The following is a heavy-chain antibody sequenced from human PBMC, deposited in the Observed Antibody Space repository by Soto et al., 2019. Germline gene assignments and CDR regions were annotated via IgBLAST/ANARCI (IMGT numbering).Heavy chain of an antibody. CDR1: GFPLSSYW. Sequence: EVQLVESGGDLVQRGGSLRLSGAASGFPLSSYWMHWVRNTPGKGLDWVARISGDGVTTYYADSVTGRFTVSRDNAKNTRTLQISGLRAEDTAVYYCARAYYGLSTGYYTEYWGQGTLVSVSS. CDR2: ISGDGVTT. D-gene: IGHD3-9*01. CDR3: ARAYYGLSTGYYTEY. V-gene: IGHV3-74*01. J-gene: IGHJ4*02.